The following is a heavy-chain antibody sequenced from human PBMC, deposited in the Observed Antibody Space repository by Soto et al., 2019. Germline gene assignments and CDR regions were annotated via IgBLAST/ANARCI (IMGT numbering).Heavy chain of an antibody. CDR2: IYYSGNT. J-gene: IGHJ4*02. D-gene: IGHD5-12*01. Sequence: SETLSLTCTVSGGSISYYYWGWIRQPPGKGLEWIGSIYYSGNTHYNPSLKSRVTISVDTSMNQFSLSLDSVTAVDSAVYYCVRGGYVHAFDYWGQGALVTVSS. CDR1: GGSISYYY. V-gene: IGHV4-59*01. CDR3: VRGGYVHAFDY.